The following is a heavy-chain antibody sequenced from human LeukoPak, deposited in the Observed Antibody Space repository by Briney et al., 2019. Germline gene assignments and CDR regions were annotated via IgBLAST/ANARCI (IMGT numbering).Heavy chain of an antibody. V-gene: IGHV1-18*01. CDR3: ARDQDTAMVPASFDY. Sequence: ASVKVSCKASGYTFTSYGISWVRQAPGQGLEWMEWISAYNGNTNYAQKLQGRVTMTTDTSTSTAYMELRSLRSDDTAVYYCARDQDTAMVPASFDYWGQGTLVTVSS. CDR1: GYTFTSYG. CDR2: ISAYNGNT. D-gene: IGHD5-18*01. J-gene: IGHJ4*02.